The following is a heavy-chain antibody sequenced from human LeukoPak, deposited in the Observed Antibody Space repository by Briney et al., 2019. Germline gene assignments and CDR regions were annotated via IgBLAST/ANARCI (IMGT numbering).Heavy chain of an antibody. D-gene: IGHD3-3*01. CDR1: GGSISSYY. CDR2: IYYSGST. CDR3: ARNDFWSGYYHFDY. Sequence: PSETLSLTCTVSGGSISSYYWSWIRQPPGKGLEWIGYIYYSGSTNYNPSLESRVTISVDTSKNQFSLKLSSVTAADTAVYYCARNDFWSGYYHFDYWGQGTLVTVSS. J-gene: IGHJ4*02. V-gene: IGHV4-59*01.